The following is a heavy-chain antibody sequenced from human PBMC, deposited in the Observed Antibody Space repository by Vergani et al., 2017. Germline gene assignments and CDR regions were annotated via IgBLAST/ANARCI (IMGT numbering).Heavy chain of an antibody. V-gene: IGHV1-69*01. D-gene: IGHD3-3*01. Sequence: QVQLVQSGAEVKKPGSSVKVSCKSSGGTFSSYAISWVRQAPGQGLEWMGGIIPIFGTANYAQKFQGRVTITADASTSTAYMELSSLRSEDTAVYYCASRDITIFGVVIIRGYYYYGMDGWGQGTTVTVSS. CDR2: IIPIFGTA. J-gene: IGHJ6*02. CDR3: ASRDITIFGVVIIRGYYYYGMDG. CDR1: GGTFSSYA.